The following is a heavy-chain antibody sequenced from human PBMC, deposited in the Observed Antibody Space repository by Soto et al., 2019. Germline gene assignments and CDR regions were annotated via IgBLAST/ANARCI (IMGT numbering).Heavy chain of an antibody. CDR1: GGTFSSYA. V-gene: IGHV1-69*01. CDR3: ARLRPYSSGWYEGYFDY. D-gene: IGHD6-19*01. Sequence: QVQLVQSGAEVKKPGSSVKVSCKASGGTFSSYAISWVRQAPGQGLEWMGGIIPIFGTANYAQKFQGRVTITADEATSTAYMELSSLRSEDTAVYYCARLRPYSSGWYEGYFDYWGQGTLVTVSS. CDR2: IIPIFGTA. J-gene: IGHJ4*02.